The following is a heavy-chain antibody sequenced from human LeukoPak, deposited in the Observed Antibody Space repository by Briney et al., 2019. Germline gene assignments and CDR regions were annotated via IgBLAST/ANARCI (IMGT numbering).Heavy chain of an antibody. Sequence: SETLSLTCAVSGGSFRGYYWSWIRQTPGEGLGWIGEINHSGSTNYNPSLKSRVTISVDTSKNQFSLKLSSVTAADTAVYYCAGGQSQNYYDSSGYPDYWGQGTLVTVSS. D-gene: IGHD3-22*01. CDR2: INHSGST. CDR3: AGGQSQNYYDSSGYPDY. V-gene: IGHV4-34*01. J-gene: IGHJ4*02. CDR1: GGSFRGYY.